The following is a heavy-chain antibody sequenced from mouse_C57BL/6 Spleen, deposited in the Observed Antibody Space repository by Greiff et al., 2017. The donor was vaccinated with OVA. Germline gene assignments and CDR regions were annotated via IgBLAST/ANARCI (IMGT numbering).Heavy chain of an antibody. Sequence: QVQLQQSGAELVRPGASVTLSCKASGYTFTDYEMHWVKQTPVHGLEWIGAIDPETGGTAYNQKFKGKAILTADKSSSTAYMELRSLTSEDSAVYYGPVYYGTIRGYWYFDVWGTGTTVTVSS. CDR2: IDPETGGT. D-gene: IGHD2-1*01. CDR3: PVYYGTIRGYWYFDV. J-gene: IGHJ1*03. CDR1: GYTFTDYE. V-gene: IGHV1-15*01.